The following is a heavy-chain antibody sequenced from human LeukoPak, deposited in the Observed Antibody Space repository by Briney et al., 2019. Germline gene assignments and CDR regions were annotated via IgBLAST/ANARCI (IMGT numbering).Heavy chain of an antibody. CDR1: GGSISSYY. CDR2: IYTSGST. Sequence: SETPSLTCTVSGGSISSYYWSWIRQPPGKGLEWIGYIYTSGSTNYNPSLKSRVTISVDTSKNQFSLKLSSVTAADTAVYYCARQRYPGMNPFDYWGQGTLVTVSS. CDR3: ARQRYPGMNPFDY. D-gene: IGHD1-14*01. J-gene: IGHJ4*02. V-gene: IGHV4-4*09.